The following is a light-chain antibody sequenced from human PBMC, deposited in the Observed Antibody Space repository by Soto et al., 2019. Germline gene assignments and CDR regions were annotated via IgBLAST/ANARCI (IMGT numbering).Light chain of an antibody. CDR2: DIS. V-gene: IGLV2-11*01. J-gene: IGLJ2*01. CDR1: SSVVGGYNY. Sequence: SVLTQPRSVSGAPGQSVTISRTGTSSVVGGYNYVSWYQQHPGKAPKLMIYDISKRPSGVPDRFSGSKSGNTASLTISGLQAEDEADYYCCSYAGSYTLIFGGGTKVTVL. CDR3: CSYAGSYTLI.